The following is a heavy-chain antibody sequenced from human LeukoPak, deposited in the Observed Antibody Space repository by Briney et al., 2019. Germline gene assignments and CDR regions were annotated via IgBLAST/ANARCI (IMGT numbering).Heavy chain of an antibody. D-gene: IGHD1-26*01. V-gene: IGHV4-61*01. CDR1: GGSVGSGSYY. CDR2: IYYSGST. CDR3: ARAGSEGAHDAFDI. J-gene: IGHJ3*02. Sequence: SETLSLTCTVSGGSVGSGSYYWSWIRQPPGKGLEWIGYIYYSGSTNYNPSLKSRVTISVDTSKNQFSLKLSSVTAADTAVYYCARAGSEGAHDAFDIWGQGTMVTVSS.